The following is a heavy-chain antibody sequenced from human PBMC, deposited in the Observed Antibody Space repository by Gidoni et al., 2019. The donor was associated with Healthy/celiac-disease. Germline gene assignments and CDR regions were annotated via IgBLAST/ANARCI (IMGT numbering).Heavy chain of an antibody. Sequence: EVQLVQSGAEVKKPGESLKLSCKGYGYSLTSYWLGWVRQMPGKGLGWMGIIYPGDSDTRYSPSFQGQVTISADKSISTAYLQWSSLKASDTAMYYCARFLLPIEDYFDYWGQGTLVTVSS. J-gene: IGHJ4*02. CDR2: IYPGDSDT. V-gene: IGHV5-51*03. CDR1: GYSLTSYW. D-gene: IGHD3-22*01. CDR3: ARFLLPIEDYFDY.